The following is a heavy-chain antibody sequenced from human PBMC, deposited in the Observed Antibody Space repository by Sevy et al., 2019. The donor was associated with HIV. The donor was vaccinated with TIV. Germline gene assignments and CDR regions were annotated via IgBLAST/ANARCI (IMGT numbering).Heavy chain of an antibody. D-gene: IGHD3-22*01. V-gene: IGHV4-4*02. CDR2: VYHSGTT. Sequence: SETLSLTCDVSGGSISSTNWWSWVRQPPGKGLEWIGEVYHSGTTNYNPSLKRRVTMSVDKSKNQFSLKLSSVTAADTALYYCARRFYYDSSTHYQYYFDYSGQRTMVTVSS. CDR3: ARRFYYDSSTHYQYYFDY. J-gene: IGHJ4*02. CDR1: GGSISSTNW.